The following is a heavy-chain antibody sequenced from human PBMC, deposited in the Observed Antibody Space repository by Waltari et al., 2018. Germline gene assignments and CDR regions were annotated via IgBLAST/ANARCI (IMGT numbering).Heavy chain of an antibody. Sequence: QVQLVESGGGVVQPGRSLRLSCAASGFTFSNYAIHLVRQAPGKWLEWVAIISYEEKKKNYADSGKGRVTISRDNSKKTVLLQMVSLKPEDTAVYYCARDGPSDAFDIWGQGTMVTVSS. J-gene: IGHJ3*02. V-gene: IGHV3-30*01. CDR3: ARDGPSDAFDI. CDR2: ISYEEKKK. CDR1: GFTFSNYA.